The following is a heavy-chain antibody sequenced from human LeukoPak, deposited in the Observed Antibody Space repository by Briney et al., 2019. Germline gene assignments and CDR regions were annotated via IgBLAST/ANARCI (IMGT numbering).Heavy chain of an antibody. J-gene: IGHJ5*01. CDR2: VYYYGAT. CDR3: ARVVGHVVVDSSSYYHNWFDS. D-gene: IGHD3-22*01. V-gene: IGHV4-59*01. Sequence: SETLSLTCTVSGGSFINKYWSWIRQPPGKGLEWIGYVYYYGATHYNPSLGGRVTISLDTSRSQFSLNLRSVTAADTAVYYCARVVGHVVVDSSSYYHNWFDSWGQGTLVTVSS. CDR1: GGSFINKY.